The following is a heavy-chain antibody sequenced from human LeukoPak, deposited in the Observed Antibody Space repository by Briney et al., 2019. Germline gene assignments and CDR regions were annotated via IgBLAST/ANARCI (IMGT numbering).Heavy chain of an antibody. CDR2: ISDSGTTT. J-gene: IGHJ4*02. CDR3: AREYAYPHY. V-gene: IGHV3-11*01. CDR1: GFTFSDYC. D-gene: IGHD2-2*02. Sequence: PGGSLRLSCAASGFTFSDYCMSWIRQAPGKGLEWVSYISDSGTTTYYADSVKGRFTISRDNAKNSLYLQMSSLRAEDTAVYYCAREYAYPHYWGQGILVTVSS.